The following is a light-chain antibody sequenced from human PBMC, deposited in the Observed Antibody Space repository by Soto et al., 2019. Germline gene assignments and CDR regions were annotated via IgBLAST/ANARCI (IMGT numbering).Light chain of an antibody. V-gene: IGLV2-14*01. CDR1: SSDVGGYNY. Sequence: QSVLTQPASVSGSPGHSITISCTGTSSDVGGYNYVSWYQQHPGKAPKLMIYEVSNRPSGVSNRFSGSKSGNTASLTISGLQAEDEADYYCSSYTSSSTLVFGTGTKLTVL. CDR2: EVS. CDR3: SSYTSSSTLV. J-gene: IGLJ1*01.